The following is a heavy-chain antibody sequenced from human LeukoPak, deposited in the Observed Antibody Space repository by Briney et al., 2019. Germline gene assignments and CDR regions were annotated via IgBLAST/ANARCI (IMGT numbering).Heavy chain of an antibody. J-gene: IGHJ4*02. D-gene: IGHD1-26*01. V-gene: IGHV4-39*07. Sequence: PSETLSLTCTVSGGSISSSSYYWGWIRQPPGKGLEWIGSIYYSGSTYYNPSLKSRVTISVDTSKNQFSLKLSSVTAADTAVYYCASGDRVPTMGQGTLGYWGQGTLVTVSS. CDR3: ASGDRVPTMGQGTLGY. CDR2: IYYSGST. CDR1: GGSISSSSYY.